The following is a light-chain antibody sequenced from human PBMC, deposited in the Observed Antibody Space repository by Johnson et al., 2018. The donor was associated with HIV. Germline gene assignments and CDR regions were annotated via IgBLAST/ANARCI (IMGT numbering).Light chain of an antibody. V-gene: IGLV1-51*02. J-gene: IGLJ1*01. Sequence: QSVLTQPPSVSAAPGQKVTISCSGSSSNIGNNYVSWYQQLPGTAPKLLIYENNKRPSGIPDRFSGSKSGTSATLGITGLQTGDEADYYCGNWESSLSAGGVLGTGTKVTVL. CDR2: ENN. CDR3: GNWESSLSAGGV. CDR1: SSNIGNNY.